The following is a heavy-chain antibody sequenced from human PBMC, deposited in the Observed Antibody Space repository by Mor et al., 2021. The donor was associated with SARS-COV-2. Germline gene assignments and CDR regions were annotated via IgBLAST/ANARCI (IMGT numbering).Heavy chain of an antibody. D-gene: IGHD6-19*01. J-gene: IGHJ6*02. CDR2: IIPIFGTA. Sequence: GQGLEWMGGIIPIFGTANYAQKFQGRVTITADESTSTAYMELSSLRSEDTAVYYCARCGYSSGYYYYYGMDVWGQGTTVT. V-gene: IGHV1-69*01. CDR3: ARCGYSSGYYYYYGMDV.